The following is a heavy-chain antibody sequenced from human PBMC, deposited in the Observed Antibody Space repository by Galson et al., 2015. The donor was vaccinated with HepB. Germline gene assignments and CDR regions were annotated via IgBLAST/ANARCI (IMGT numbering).Heavy chain of an antibody. CDR3: AKDGVEGIAGRRYYYYYMDV. V-gene: IGHV3-30*18. D-gene: IGHD6-6*01. J-gene: IGHJ6*03. CDR1: GFTFSSYG. CDR2: ISYDGSNK. Sequence: SLRLSCAASGFTFSSYGMHWVRQAPGKGLEWVAVISYDGSNKYYADSVKGRFTISRDNSKNMLDLQMNSLRAEDTAVYYCAKDGVEGIAGRRYYYYYMDVWGKGTTVIVSS.